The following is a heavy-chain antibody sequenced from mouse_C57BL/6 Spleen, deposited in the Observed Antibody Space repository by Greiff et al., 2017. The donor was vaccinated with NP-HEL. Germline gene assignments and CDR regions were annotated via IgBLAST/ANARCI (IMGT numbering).Heavy chain of an antibody. D-gene: IGHD2-12*01. CDR2: ISSGSSST. CDR3: ERKSPIVTTDAMDY. Sequence: EVHRVESGGGLVKPGGSLKLSCAASGFTFSNYGMSWVRPAPEKGLEWVAYISSGSSSTYYADTVKGRFTISRDNAKNTLFLQMTSLRSEDTAMYYCERKSPIVTTDAMDYWGQGTSVTVSS. V-gene: IGHV5-17*01. J-gene: IGHJ4*01. CDR1: GFTFSNYG.